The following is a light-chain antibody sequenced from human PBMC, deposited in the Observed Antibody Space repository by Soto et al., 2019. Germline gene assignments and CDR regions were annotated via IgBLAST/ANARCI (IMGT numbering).Light chain of an antibody. Sequence: QSVLTQPASVSGSPGQSIAISCTGSCSDVCGYNYVSWYQQQPGKAPKLIIYGVSHRPSGVSTRFSASRSAYTASLTISGLQAEDEADYYCSSFTSNYFYVFGPGTKVTVL. J-gene: IGLJ1*01. CDR3: SSFTSNYFYV. V-gene: IGLV2-14*01. CDR2: GVS. CDR1: CSDVCGYNY.